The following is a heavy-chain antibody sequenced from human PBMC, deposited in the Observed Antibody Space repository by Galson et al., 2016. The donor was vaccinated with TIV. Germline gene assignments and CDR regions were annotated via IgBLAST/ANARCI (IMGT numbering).Heavy chain of an antibody. CDR2: IYSGGST. Sequence: VRQAPGKGLEWVSIIYSGGSTYYADSLKGRFTVSRDNAKNTLYLQMNSLRPEDTAVYYCATVAGTRYSASMYYFDFWGQGTLATVSS. V-gene: IGHV3-66*02. J-gene: IGHJ4*02. CDR3: ATVAGTRYSASMYYFDF. D-gene: IGHD6-13*01.